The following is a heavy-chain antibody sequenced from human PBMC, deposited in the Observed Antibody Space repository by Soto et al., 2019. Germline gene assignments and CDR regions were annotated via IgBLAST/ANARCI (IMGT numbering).Heavy chain of an antibody. CDR1: GGTFSSYA. Sequence: QVQLVQSGAEVKKPGSSVKVSCKASGGTFSSYATSWVRQAPGQGLEWMGGIIPIFGTATYAQKFQGRVTINADESTSTAYMELSSLRSEDTAVYYCARDCSSTSCRNPFDYWGQGTLVTVSS. J-gene: IGHJ4*02. D-gene: IGHD2-2*01. CDR3: ARDCSSTSCRNPFDY. V-gene: IGHV1-69*01. CDR2: IIPIFGTA.